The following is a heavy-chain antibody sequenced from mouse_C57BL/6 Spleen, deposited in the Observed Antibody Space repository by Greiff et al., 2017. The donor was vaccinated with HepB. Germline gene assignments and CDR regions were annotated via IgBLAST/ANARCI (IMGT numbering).Heavy chain of an antibody. CDR2: INPSNGGT. Sequence: QVQLQQSGTELVKPGASVKLSCKASGYTFTSYWMHWVKQRPGQGLEWIGNINPSNGGTNYNEKFKSKATLTVDKSSSTAYMQLSSLTSEDSAVYYCAREDGYDGGLFAYWGQGTLVTVSA. CDR3: AREDGYDGGLFAY. D-gene: IGHD2-2*01. V-gene: IGHV1-53*01. CDR1: GYTFTSYW. J-gene: IGHJ3*01.